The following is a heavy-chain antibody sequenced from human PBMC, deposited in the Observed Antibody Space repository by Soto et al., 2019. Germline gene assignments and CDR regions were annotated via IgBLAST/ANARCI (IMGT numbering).Heavy chain of an antibody. J-gene: IGHJ4*02. CDR1: GVTFSSYT. CDR2: ISYDGVNK. Sequence: GGSPKLSCAASGVTFSSYTIDLVRQAPGKGLEWVAAISYDGVNKYYADSVKGRFTISRDNSKNTLHLHMSSLRDEDTAVYYCAREHATYYFDNWGQGTLVTVSS. D-gene: IGHD2-2*01. V-gene: IGHV3-30-3*01. CDR3: AREHATYYFDN.